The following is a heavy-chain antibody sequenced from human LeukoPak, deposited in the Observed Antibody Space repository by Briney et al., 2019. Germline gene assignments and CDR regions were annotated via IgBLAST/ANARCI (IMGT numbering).Heavy chain of an antibody. J-gene: IGHJ4*02. V-gene: IGHV3-23*01. D-gene: IGHD5-18*01. CDR2: ISGSGGST. Sequence: GGSLRLSCEASGFTFSSYAMSWVRRAPGKGLEWVSAISGSGGSTYYADSVKGRFTISRDNSKNTLYLQMNSLRAEDTAVYYCASPRRGYSYGYFYWGQGTLVTVSS. CDR3: ASPRRGYSYGYFY. CDR1: GFTFSSYA.